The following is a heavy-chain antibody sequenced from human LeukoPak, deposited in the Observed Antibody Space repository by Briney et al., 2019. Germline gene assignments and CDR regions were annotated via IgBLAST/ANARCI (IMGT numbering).Heavy chain of an antibody. Sequence: GGSLRLSCAASGFTFSDYYMSWIRQAPGKGLEWVSYISSGSSTIYYAESVKGRFTISRDNSKNTLYLQMNSLRAEDTAVYYCARDSYGSGSYDSWGQGTLVTVSS. D-gene: IGHD3-10*01. J-gene: IGHJ4*02. CDR1: GFTFSDYY. V-gene: IGHV3-11*01. CDR3: ARDSYGSGSYDS. CDR2: ISSGSSTI.